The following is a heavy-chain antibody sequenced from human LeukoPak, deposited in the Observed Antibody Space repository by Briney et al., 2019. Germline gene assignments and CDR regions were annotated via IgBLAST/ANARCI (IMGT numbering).Heavy chain of an antibody. Sequence: SETLSLTCTVSGGSISSYYWSWIRQPPGKGLEWIGYIYYSGSTNYNPSLKSRVTISVDMSKNQVSLKLSSVTAADTAVYYCARDGYSGSDALWGQGTLVTVSS. CDR2: IYYSGST. CDR1: GGSISSYY. D-gene: IGHD5-12*01. V-gene: IGHV4-59*01. J-gene: IGHJ4*02. CDR3: ARDGYSGSDAL.